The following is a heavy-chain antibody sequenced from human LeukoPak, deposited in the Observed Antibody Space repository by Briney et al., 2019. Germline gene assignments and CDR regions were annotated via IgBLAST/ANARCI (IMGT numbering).Heavy chain of an antibody. V-gene: IGHV6-1*01. D-gene: IGHD3-3*01. CDR3: GRETDFGVVTN. J-gene: IGHJ4*02. CDR1: GDSVSSNGAA. CDR2: TYYRFQQCYS. Sequence: SQTLSPACVIAGDSVSSNGAAWDWIRQSPSRGLEWLGRTYYRFQQCYSDYAPSVKGRITINADTSQNQFSLHLNSVTPEDTAVYYCGRETDFGVVTNWGQGTLVTVSS.